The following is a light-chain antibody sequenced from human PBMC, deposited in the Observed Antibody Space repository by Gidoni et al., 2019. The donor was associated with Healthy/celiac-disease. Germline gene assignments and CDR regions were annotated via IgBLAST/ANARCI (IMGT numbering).Light chain of an antibody. CDR3: QQSYSTPPEYT. CDR1: QSISSY. V-gene: IGKV1-39*01. Sequence: DLQMTQSPSSLSASVGDRVNITCRASQSISSYLNLYQQNPGKAPKLLIYAASSLQSGVPSRFSGSGSGTDFTLTISSLQPEDFATYYCQQSYSTPPEYTFGQGTKLEIK. J-gene: IGKJ2*01. CDR2: AAS.